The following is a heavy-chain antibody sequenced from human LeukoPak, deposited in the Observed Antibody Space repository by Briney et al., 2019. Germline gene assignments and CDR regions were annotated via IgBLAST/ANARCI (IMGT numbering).Heavy chain of an antibody. Sequence: GGSLRLSCAASGFTFSSYAMSWVRQAPGKGLEWVSAISGSGGSTYYADSVKGRFTISRDNSKNTLYLQMNSLRAEDTAVYYCAEDEAGDYHYYYYGMDVWGQGTTVTVSS. CDR2: ISGSGGST. CDR3: AEDEAGDYHYYYYGMDV. V-gene: IGHV3-23*01. D-gene: IGHD4-17*01. J-gene: IGHJ6*02. CDR1: GFTFSSYA.